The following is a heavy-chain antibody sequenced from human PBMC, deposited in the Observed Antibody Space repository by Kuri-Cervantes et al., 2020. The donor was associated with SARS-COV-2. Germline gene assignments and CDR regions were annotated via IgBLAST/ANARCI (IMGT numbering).Heavy chain of an antibody. J-gene: IGHJ5*02. V-gene: IGHV1-69*01. CDR1: GYTFTGYY. CDR2: IIPIFGTA. D-gene: IGHD1-7*01. Sequence: KVSCKASGYTFTGYYMHWVRQAPGQGLEWMGGIIPIFGTANYAQKFQGRVTITADESTSTAYMELSSLRSEDTAVYYCARGITGTRFDPWGQGTLVTVSS. CDR3: ARGITGTRFDP.